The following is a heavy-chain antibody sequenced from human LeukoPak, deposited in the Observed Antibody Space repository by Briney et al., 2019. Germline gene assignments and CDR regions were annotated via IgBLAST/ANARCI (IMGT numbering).Heavy chain of an antibody. CDR1: GYSISSGYY. D-gene: IGHD3-3*01. V-gene: IGHV4-38-2*01. CDR3: ARHEYYDFWSGYSDPFDY. CDR2: IYHSGST. J-gene: IGHJ4*02. Sequence: PSETLSLTCALSGYSISSGYYWGWIRQPPGKGLEWIGSIYHSGSTYYNPSLKSRVTISVNTSKNQFSLKLCSVTAADTAVYYCARHEYYDFWSGYSDPFDYWGQGTLVTVSS.